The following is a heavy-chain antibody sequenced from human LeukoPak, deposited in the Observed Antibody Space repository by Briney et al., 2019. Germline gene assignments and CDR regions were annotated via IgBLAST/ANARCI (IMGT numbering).Heavy chain of an antibody. D-gene: IGHD3-22*01. CDR1: GFTFSNAW. Sequence: GGSLRLSCAASGFTFSNAWMSWVRQAPGKGLEWVSSISSSSSYIYYADSVKGRFTISRDNAKNSLYLQMNSLRAEDTAVYYCARDNYYDSSGLGYWGQGTLVTVSS. CDR2: ISSSSSYI. V-gene: IGHV3-21*01. CDR3: ARDNYYDSSGLGY. J-gene: IGHJ4*02.